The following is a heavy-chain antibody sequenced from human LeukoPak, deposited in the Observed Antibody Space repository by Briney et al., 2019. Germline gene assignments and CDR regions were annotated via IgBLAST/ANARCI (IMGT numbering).Heavy chain of an antibody. CDR3: ARGAVYYYDSSGYLASFDY. J-gene: IGHJ4*02. CDR2: NSASGETT. Sequence: GGSLRLSCAASGFTFSTYAMSWVRQAPGKGLEWVSGNSASGETTYYADSVKGRFTISRDNSRNTLHLQMNSLRVEDTAVYYCARGAVYYYDSSGYLASFDYWGQGTLVTVSS. D-gene: IGHD3-22*01. V-gene: IGHV3-23*01. CDR1: GFTFSTYA.